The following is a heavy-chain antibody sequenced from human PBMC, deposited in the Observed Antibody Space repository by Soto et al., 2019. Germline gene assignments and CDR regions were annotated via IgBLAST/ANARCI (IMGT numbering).Heavy chain of an antibody. Sequence: ETLSLTCSVSGGPISSYYLNWIRQPPGKGLEWIGYVFYTGSTDYNPSLKSRVTMSIDTSRNQFSLKLTSVSAADTAVYYCARAFGSTMPSLVWGQGTLVTVSS. CDR2: VFYTGST. V-gene: IGHV4-59*01. J-gene: IGHJ4*02. CDR1: GGPISSYY. D-gene: IGHD2-2*01. CDR3: ARAFGSTMPSLV.